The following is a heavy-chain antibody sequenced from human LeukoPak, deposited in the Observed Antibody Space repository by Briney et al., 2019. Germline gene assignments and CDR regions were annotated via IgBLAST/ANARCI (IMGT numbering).Heavy chain of an antibody. J-gene: IGHJ4*02. CDR1: GFTFSSYS. Sequence: PGGSLRLSCAASGFTFSSYSMNWVRQAPGKGLEWVSYISSDSSTIYYADSVKGRFTISRDNSKNTLYLQMNSLRAEDTAVYYCARFGDTFSRYDSSGFDFDYWGQGTLVTVSS. V-gene: IGHV3-48*01. D-gene: IGHD3-22*01. CDR3: ARFGDTFSRYDSSGFDFDY. CDR2: ISSDSSTI.